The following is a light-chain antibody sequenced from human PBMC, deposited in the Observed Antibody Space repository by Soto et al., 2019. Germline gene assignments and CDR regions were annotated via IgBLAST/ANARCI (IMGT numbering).Light chain of an antibody. Sequence: QSALTQPASVSGSPGQSITISCTGTSSDVGSYNLVSWYQQHPGKAPKLMIYEGSKRPSGVSNRFSGSKSGNTASLTISGLRAEDEADYYCCSYAGSSTSYVFGTGTKVTVL. V-gene: IGLV2-23*01. CDR3: CSYAGSSTSYV. CDR1: SSDVGSYNL. CDR2: EGS. J-gene: IGLJ1*01.